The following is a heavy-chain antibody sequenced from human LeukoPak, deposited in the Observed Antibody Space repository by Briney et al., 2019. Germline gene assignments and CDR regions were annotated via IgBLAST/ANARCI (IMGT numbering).Heavy chain of an antibody. CDR2: IYYSGST. J-gene: IGHJ4*02. V-gene: IGHV4-31*03. D-gene: IGHD6-19*01. CDR3: ARRSAVAGSFDY. Sequence: PSETLSLTCTVSGGSIRSGGYYWSWIRQHPGKGLEWIGYIYYSGSTNYNPSLKSRVTISVDTSKNQFSLKLSSVTAADTAVYYCARRSAVAGSFDYWGQGTLVTVSS. CDR1: GGSIRSGGYY.